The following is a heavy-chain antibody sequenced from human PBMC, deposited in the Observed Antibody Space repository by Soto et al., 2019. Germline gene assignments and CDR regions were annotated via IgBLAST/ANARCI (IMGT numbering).Heavy chain of an antibody. D-gene: IGHD6-13*01. Sequence: QVQLQQWGAGLLKPSETLSLTCAVYGGSFSGYYWSWIRQPPGKGLEWIGEINHSGSTNYNPSLKRRVTISVDTSKNQFSPKLRSVTAEDTGVYYCARRARRELYSSSWYRRELGVFDIWGQGTMVTVSS. V-gene: IGHV4-34*01. CDR2: INHSGST. CDR1: GGSFSGYY. J-gene: IGHJ3*02. CDR3: ARRARRELYSSSWYRRELGVFDI.